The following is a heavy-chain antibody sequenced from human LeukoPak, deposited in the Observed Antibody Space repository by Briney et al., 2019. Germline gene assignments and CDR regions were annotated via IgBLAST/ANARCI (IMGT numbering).Heavy chain of an antibody. CDR2: IKQDGSEK. Sequence: PGGSLRLSCAASGFTFSSYAMSWVRQAPGKGLEWVANIKQDGSEKYYVDSVKGRFTISRDNAKNSLYLQMNSLRAEDTAVYYCAKDQSIAVAGLFDYWGQGTLVTVSS. J-gene: IGHJ4*02. V-gene: IGHV3-7*01. CDR1: GFTFSSYA. D-gene: IGHD6-19*01. CDR3: AKDQSIAVAGLFDY.